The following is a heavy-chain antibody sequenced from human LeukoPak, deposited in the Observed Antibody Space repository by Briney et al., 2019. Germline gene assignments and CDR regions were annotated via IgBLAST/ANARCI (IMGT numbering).Heavy chain of an antibody. D-gene: IGHD4-17*01. V-gene: IGHV1-18*01. Sequence: GASVKVSCTASGYTFTIYGLSWVRQAPGQGLEWMGWISPYTHNINYAQNLQGRVTMTTDISTSTAYLEVRSLRSDDTAVYYCARDTQSYGHYVGVIGLWGQGTLVTVSS. CDR1: GYTFTIYG. J-gene: IGHJ4*02. CDR3: ARDTQSYGHYVGVIGL. CDR2: ISPYTHNI.